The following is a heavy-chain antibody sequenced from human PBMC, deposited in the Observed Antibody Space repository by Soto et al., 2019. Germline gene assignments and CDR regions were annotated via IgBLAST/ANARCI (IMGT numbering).Heavy chain of an antibody. CDR3: AKSERDVYFDY. V-gene: IGHV3-30*18. CDR2: ISYDGSNK. Sequence: GGSLRLSCAASGFTFSSYGMHWVRQAPGKGLEWVAVISYDGSNKYYADSVKGRFTISRDNSKNTLYLQMNSLRAEDTAVYYCAKSERDVYFDYWGQGTLVTVSS. J-gene: IGHJ4*02. CDR1: GFTFSSYG.